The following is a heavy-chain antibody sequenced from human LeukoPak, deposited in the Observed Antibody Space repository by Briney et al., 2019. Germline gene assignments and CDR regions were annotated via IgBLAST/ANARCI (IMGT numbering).Heavy chain of an antibody. V-gene: IGHV4-59*01. CDR2: IYYTGST. J-gene: IGHJ5*02. CDR3: ARGRPYNNGVPPWFDP. D-gene: IGHD1-14*01. Sequence: PSETLSLTCTVSGCSINGYYWSWIRQSPGKGLESLGYIYYTGSTNYNPSLKSRVTMSVDTSRNQFFLRLSSVTAADTAVYYCARGRPYNNGVPPWFDPWGQGALVTVSS. CDR1: GCSINGYY.